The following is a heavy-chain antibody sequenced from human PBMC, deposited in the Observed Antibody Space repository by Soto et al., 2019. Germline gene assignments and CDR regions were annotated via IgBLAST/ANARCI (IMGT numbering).Heavy chain of an antibody. V-gene: IGHV2-5*01. CDR3: VHGRGHTGSKGSPLYARDQ. D-gene: IGHD5-12*01. CDR2: IYWNDFK. J-gene: IGHJ1*01. CDR1: GFSVKTSGVG. Sequence: SGPTLVNPRQTLTLTCTCSGFSVKTSGVGVGWIRQPPGKTLEWLALIYWNDFKRYTPSLESRLTITKDTSKNQVVLTVTNVDPLDTATYYCVHGRGHTGSKGSPLYARDQWGHGT.